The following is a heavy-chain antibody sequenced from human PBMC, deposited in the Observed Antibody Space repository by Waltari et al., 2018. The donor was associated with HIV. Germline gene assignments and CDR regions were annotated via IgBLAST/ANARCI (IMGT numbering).Heavy chain of an antibody. Sequence: QVQLVESGGGVVQPGGSLRLYCAASGFPFTSYGMHWVRQAPGKGLEWVAIISSDGSNKYYADSVKGRFTISRDNSKNTLYLQMNSLRAEDTAMYYCAKDMHDSSGYLFEYWGQGTLVTVSS. J-gene: IGHJ4*02. CDR1: GFPFTSYG. V-gene: IGHV3-30*18. CDR2: ISSDGSNK. D-gene: IGHD3-22*01. CDR3: AKDMHDSSGYLFEY.